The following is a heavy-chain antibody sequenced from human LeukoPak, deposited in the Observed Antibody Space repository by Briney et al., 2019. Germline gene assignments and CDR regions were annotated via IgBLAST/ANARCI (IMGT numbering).Heavy chain of an antibody. D-gene: IGHD2-2*01. J-gene: IGHJ4*02. CDR3: ASGVLLGYCSSTSCPHYFDY. CDR2: IYYSGST. Sequence: SETLSLTCTVSGGSLSSYYWSWIRQPPGKGLEWIGYIYYSGSTNYNPSLKSRVTISVDTSKNQFSLKLSSVTAADTAVYYCASGVLLGYCSSTSCPHYFDYWGQGTLVTVSS. CDR1: GGSLSSYY. V-gene: IGHV4-59*01.